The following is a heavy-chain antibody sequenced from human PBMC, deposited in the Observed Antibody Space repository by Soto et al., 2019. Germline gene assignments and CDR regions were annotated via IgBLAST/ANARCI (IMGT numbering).Heavy chain of an antibody. CDR1: AFPFSNYA. J-gene: IGHJ4*02. Sequence: GGSLRVSCAASAFPFSNYAMTWVRQSPGKGLEWVSTISNSGGSTYYADSVKGRFTISRDNSKNTLYLQMNSLRAEDTAVYYCAKTSNGYPYYFDYWGQGALVTVSS. CDR2: ISNSGGST. CDR3: AKTSNGYPYYFDY. V-gene: IGHV3-23*01. D-gene: IGHD3-22*01.